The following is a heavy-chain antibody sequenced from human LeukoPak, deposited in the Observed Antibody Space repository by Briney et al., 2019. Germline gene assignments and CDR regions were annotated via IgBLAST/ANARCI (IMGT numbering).Heavy chain of an antibody. J-gene: IGHJ6*02. Sequence: PGRSLRLSCAASGFTFSSYGMHWVRQAPGKGLEWVAGISYDGSNKYYADAVKGRFTISRDNSKNTLYLQMNSLRAEDTAVYYCAAPGTHYYGMDVWGQGTTVTVSS. D-gene: IGHD6-13*01. CDR3: AAPGTHYYGMDV. CDR1: GFTFSSYG. CDR2: ISYDGSNK. V-gene: IGHV3-30*03.